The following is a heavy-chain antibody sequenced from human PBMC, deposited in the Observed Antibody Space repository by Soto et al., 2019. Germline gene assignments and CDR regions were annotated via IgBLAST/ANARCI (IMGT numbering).Heavy chain of an antibody. CDR1: GGTFRNHV. V-gene: IGHV1-69*13. CDR3: ARDLEFRDGNISHLDY. Sequence: ASVKVSCKASGGTFRNHVFNWVRQAPGQGLEWMGGIIPIIGTPNYAQKFQGRVTITADASTSTVYLEVSSLRSQDTAVYYCARDLEFRDGNISHLDYWGQGTLVTVSS. CDR2: IIPIIGTP. J-gene: IGHJ4*02. D-gene: IGHD3-10*01.